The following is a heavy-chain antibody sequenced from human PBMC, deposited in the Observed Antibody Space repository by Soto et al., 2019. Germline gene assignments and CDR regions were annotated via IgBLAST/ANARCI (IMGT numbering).Heavy chain of an antibody. CDR1: GFTFSSYG. D-gene: IGHD6-19*01. J-gene: IGHJ6*02. CDR2: IWYDGSNK. CDR3: ARDKQWLVVSYGMDV. Sequence: QVQLVESGGGVVQPGRSLRLSCAASGFTFSSYGMHWVRQAPGKGLEWVAVIWYDGSNKYYADYVKGRFTISRDNSKNTLYLQMNSLRAEDTAVYYCARDKQWLVVSYGMDVWGQGTTVTVSS. V-gene: IGHV3-33*01.